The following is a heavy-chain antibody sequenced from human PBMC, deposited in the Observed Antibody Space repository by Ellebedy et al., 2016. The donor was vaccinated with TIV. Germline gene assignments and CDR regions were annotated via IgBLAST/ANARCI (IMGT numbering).Heavy chain of an antibody. D-gene: IGHD3-3*01. V-gene: IGHV1-69*13. CDR2: IIPIFGTA. CDR3: ARDTAIFGVVIGVGLDY. CDR1: GGTFSSYA. J-gene: IGHJ4*02. Sequence: SVKVSCXASGGTFSSYAISWVRQAPGQGLEWMGGIIPIFGTANYAQKFQGRVTITADESTSTAYMELSSLRSEDTAVYYCARDTAIFGVVIGVGLDYWGQGTLVTVSS.